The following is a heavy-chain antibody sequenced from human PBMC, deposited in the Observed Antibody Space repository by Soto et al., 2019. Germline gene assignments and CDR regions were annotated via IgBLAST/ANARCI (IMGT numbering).Heavy chain of an antibody. V-gene: IGHV3-23*01. CDR3: AKDHSGYSGYDPPLILDY. Sequence: GGSLRLSCAASGFTFSSYAMSWVRQAPGKGLEWVSAISGSGGSTYYADSVKGRFTISRDNSKNTLYLQMNSLRAEDTAVYYCAKDHSGYSGYDPPLILDYWGQGTLVTVSS. CDR2: ISGSGGST. D-gene: IGHD5-12*01. J-gene: IGHJ4*02. CDR1: GFTFSSYA.